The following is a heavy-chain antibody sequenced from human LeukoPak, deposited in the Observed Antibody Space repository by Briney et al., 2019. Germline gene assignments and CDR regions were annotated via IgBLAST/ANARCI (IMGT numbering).Heavy chain of an antibody. CDR2: IYYTGST. V-gene: IGHV4-59*01. D-gene: IGHD1-26*01. CDR1: GGSISSYY. J-gene: IGHJ4*02. CDR3: ARDAQVGSYFDY. Sequence: KPSETLSLTCTVSGGSISSYYWSWIRQPPGKGLEWIGYIYYTGSTNYNPSLKSRVTISVDTSKNQFSLKLDSVTAADTAVYYCARDAQVGSYFDYWGQGTLVTVSS.